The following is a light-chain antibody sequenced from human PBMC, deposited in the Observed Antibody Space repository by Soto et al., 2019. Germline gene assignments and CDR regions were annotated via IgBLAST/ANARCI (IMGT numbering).Light chain of an antibody. CDR1: QSVGSN. Sequence: EILMTRSPATLSVSPGERATLSCRASQSVGSNLAWYQQRPGQAPRLLIYDASTRATGVPARFSGSGSGTEFTLTISSLQSEDLAVYDGQQYKNWPPWTFGQGTKVDIK. V-gene: IGKV3-15*01. J-gene: IGKJ1*01. CDR3: QQYKNWPPWT. CDR2: DAS.